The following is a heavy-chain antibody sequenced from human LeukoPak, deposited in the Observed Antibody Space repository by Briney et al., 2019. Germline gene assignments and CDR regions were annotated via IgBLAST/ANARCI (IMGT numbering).Heavy chain of an antibody. Sequence: GGSLRLSCAAPGFTFSSYAMSSVRQAPGKGLEWDSAISGSGGSKSYADSVKVRFTISRDNSKNTLYLKMNSLRDADTAVYYCAKGPPRLWLYLVDYWGQGTLVTVSS. CDR2: ISGSGGSK. J-gene: IGHJ4*02. CDR1: GFTFSSYA. CDR3: AKGPPRLWLYLVDY. D-gene: IGHD5-18*01. V-gene: IGHV3-23*01.